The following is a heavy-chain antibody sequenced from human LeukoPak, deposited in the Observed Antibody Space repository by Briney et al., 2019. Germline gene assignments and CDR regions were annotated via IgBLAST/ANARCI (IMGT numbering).Heavy chain of an antibody. CDR1: GYSINNAHY. Sequence: SETLSLTCAVSGYSINNAHYWAWIRQPPGKGLEWIGNISQSAIASYNPSLKSRVTISLDTSNNHFSLDLRSVTAADTAAYFCARASVEHSIVAGDYFDYWRQGPLVTVSS. J-gene: IGHJ4*02. CDR3: ARASVEHSIVAGDYFDY. CDR2: ISQSAIA. V-gene: IGHV4-38-2*01. D-gene: IGHD1/OR15-1a*01.